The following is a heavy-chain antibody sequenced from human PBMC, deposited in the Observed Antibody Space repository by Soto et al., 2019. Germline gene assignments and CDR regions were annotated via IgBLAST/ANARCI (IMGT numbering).Heavy chain of an antibody. CDR1: GGTFSRYT. Sequence: QVQLVQSGAEVKKPGSSVKVSCKASGGTFSRYTINWVRQXXGQGLEWMGRIIPIAAIANYTQKFQGRVTITVDKSSXTAYMELSSLRSDDTAVYYCARGSTIVRGAPSWFDPWGQGTLVTVSS. CDR3: ARGSTIVRGAPSWFDP. V-gene: IGHV1-69*02. J-gene: IGHJ5*02. D-gene: IGHD3-10*01. CDR2: IIPIAAIA.